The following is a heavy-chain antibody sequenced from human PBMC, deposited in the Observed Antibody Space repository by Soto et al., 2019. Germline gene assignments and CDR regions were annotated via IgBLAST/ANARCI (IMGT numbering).Heavy chain of an antibody. V-gene: IGHV1-46*01. CDR2: INPSGGST. D-gene: IGHD6-13*01. Sequence: GASVKVSCKASGYTFTSYYMHWVRQATGQGLEWMGIINPSGGSTSYAQKFQGRVTMTRDTSTSTVYMELSSLRSEDTAVYYCARCLPYSSSWYVSWAEYYGMDVWGQGTTVTVSS. CDR1: GYTFTSYY. CDR3: ARCLPYSSSWYVSWAEYYGMDV. J-gene: IGHJ6*02.